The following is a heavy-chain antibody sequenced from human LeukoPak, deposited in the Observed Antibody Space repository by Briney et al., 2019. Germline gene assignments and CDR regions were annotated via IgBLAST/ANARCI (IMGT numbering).Heavy chain of an antibody. Sequence: PGGSLRLSCAASGFTFSSYGMSWVRQAPGKGLEWVSAISGSGGSTYYADSVKGRFTISRDNSKNTLYLQMNSLRAEDTAVYYCAKDGVGGYCSSTSCHLDLDNWFDPWGQGTLVTVSS. J-gene: IGHJ5*02. D-gene: IGHD2-2*01. CDR3: AKDGVGGYCSSTSCHLDLDNWFDP. CDR2: ISGSGGST. V-gene: IGHV3-23*01. CDR1: GFTFSSYG.